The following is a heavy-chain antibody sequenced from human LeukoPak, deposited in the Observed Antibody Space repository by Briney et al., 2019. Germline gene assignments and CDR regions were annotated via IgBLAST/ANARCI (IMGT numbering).Heavy chain of an antibody. D-gene: IGHD5-12*01. J-gene: IGHJ4*02. CDR3: ARDTRLRSGYEDDDY. V-gene: IGHV3-21*01. CDR1: GFTFSSYS. Sequence: GGSLRLSGAASGFTFSSYSMKWVRQAPGKGLEWVSSISSSSSYIYYADAVKGRFTIPRDNAKHSLYLQMNSLRAEHTAVYYCARDTRLRSGYEDDDYWGQGTLVTVFS. CDR2: ISSSSSYI.